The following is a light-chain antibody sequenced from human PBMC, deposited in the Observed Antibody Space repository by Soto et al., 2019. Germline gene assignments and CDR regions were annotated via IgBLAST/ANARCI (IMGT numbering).Light chain of an antibody. Sequence: DIQMTQSPSTLSASVGYRFTITCRASQSIGRWLSWYQQKPGKAPRLLIHDVSSLQSGVPSRFSGSGSGTEFTLTISSLQPDDFASYYCLQYDSRYTFGQGT. V-gene: IGKV1-5*01. CDR2: DVS. CDR1: QSIGRW. CDR3: LQYDSRYT. J-gene: IGKJ2*01.